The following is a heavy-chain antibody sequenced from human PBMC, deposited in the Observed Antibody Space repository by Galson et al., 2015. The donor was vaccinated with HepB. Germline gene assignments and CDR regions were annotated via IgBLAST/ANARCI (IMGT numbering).Heavy chain of an antibody. CDR1: GYTFVKHG. V-gene: IGHV1-18*01. D-gene: IGHD2/OR15-2a*01. CDR2: ISTYNDNK. J-gene: IGHJ4*02. Sequence: SVKVSCKASGYTFVKHGITWVRQAPGQGLEWVGWISTYNDNKNYAQKFQDRVTMTADTSTNTAYMELRSLRFDDTAVYFCARGRYSNSPPDFWGRGTLVTVSS. CDR3: ARGRYSNSPPDF.